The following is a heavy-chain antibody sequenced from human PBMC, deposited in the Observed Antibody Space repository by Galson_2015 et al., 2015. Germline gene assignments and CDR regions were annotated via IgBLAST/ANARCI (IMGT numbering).Heavy chain of an antibody. V-gene: IGHV1-8*01. CDR3: ARGPLPGIAAAEYPSDY. CDR1: GYTFTSYD. J-gene: IGHJ4*02. D-gene: IGHD6-13*01. Sequence: SVKVSCKASGYTFTSYDINWVRQATGQGLEWMGWMNPNSGNTGYAQKFQGRVTMTRNTSISTAYMELSSLRSEDTAVYYCARGPLPGIAAAEYPSDYWGQGTLVTLSS. CDR2: MNPNSGNT.